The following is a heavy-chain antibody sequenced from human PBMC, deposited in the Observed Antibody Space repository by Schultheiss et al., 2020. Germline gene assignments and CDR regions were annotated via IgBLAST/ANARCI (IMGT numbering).Heavy chain of an antibody. CDR2: IIPIFGTA. CDR3: ARTTLSGWYLSY. J-gene: IGHJ4*02. CDR1: GGTFSSYA. D-gene: IGHD6-19*01. V-gene: IGHV1-69*13. Sequence: SVKVSCKASGGTFSSYAISWVRQAPGQGLEWMGWIIPIFGTANYAQKFQGRVTITADESTSTAYMELSSLRSEDTAVYYCARTTLSGWYLSYWGQGTLVTVSS.